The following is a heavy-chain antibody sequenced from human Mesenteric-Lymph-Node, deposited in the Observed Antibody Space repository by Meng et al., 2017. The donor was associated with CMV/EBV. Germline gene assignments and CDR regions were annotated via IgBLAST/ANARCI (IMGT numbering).Heavy chain of an antibody. CDR3: ARGVGAHDY. J-gene: IGHJ4*02. CDR1: GGSVSSGNNY. Sequence: SETLSLTCTVPGGSVSSGNNYWNWIRQTPGKGLEWIAYIHSSGSTNYNPSLKSRVTISIDTSRNHVSLRLSSVTAADTAIYYCARGVGAHDYWGQGTLVTVSS. V-gene: IGHV4-61*03. CDR2: IHSSGST. D-gene: IGHD1-26*01.